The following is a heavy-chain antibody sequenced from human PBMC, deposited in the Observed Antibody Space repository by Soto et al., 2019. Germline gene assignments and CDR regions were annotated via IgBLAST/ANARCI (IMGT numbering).Heavy chain of an antibody. CDR2: INPKTGGT. D-gene: IGHD5-12*01. CDR1: GYTFTGYF. J-gene: IGHJ4*02. CDR3: ARDLRSGYDTHFDY. V-gene: IGHV1-2*02. Sequence: QVQLVQSGAEVKKPGASVKVSCKASGYTFTGYFMHWVRQAPGQGLEWMGWINPKTGGTNYAQKFQGRVTMTRDTSISTAYMDLSRLRSDDTAVYYCARDLRSGYDTHFDYWGQGTLVTVSS.